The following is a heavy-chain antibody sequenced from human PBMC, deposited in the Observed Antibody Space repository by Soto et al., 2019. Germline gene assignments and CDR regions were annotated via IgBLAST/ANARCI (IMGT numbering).Heavy chain of an antibody. CDR3: ARDCVEYYDFWSGYPPTDYGMDV. Sequence: ASVKVSCKASGYTFTSYYMHWVRQAPGQGLEWMGIINPSGGSTSYAQKFQGRVTMTRDTSTSTVYMELSSLRSEDTAVYYCARDCVEYYDFWSGYPPTDYGMDVWGQGTTVTVSS. CDR2: INPSGGST. D-gene: IGHD3-3*01. CDR1: GYTFTSYY. V-gene: IGHV1-46*01. J-gene: IGHJ6*02.